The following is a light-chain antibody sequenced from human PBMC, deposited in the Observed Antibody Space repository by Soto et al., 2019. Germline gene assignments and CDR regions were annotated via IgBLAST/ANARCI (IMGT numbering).Light chain of an antibody. J-gene: IGLJ2*01. Sequence: QSALTQPASVSGSPGQSITISCTGTSSDVGGHNYVSWYQQHAGKAPKLMIYDVSNRPSGVSNRFSGSKSGNTASLTISGLQAEDEADYYCNSYTSSSNFVVFGAGTKLTVL. CDR2: DVS. CDR1: SSDVGGHNY. CDR3: NSYTSSSNFVV. V-gene: IGLV2-14*01.